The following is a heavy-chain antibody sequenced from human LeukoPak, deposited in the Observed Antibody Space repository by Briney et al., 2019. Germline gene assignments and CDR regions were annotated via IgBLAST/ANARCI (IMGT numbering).Heavy chain of an antibody. CDR2: ISGDGGST. V-gene: IGHV3-43*02. J-gene: IGHJ4*02. CDR3: AKDMWRFGELDYDY. D-gene: IGHD3-10*01. CDR1: GFTFDDYA. Sequence: GGSLRLSCAASGFTFDDYAMHWVRQAPRKGLEWVSLISGDGGSTYYADSVKGRFTISRDNSKNSLYLQMNSLRTEDTALYYCAKDMWRFGELDYDYWGQGTLVTVSS.